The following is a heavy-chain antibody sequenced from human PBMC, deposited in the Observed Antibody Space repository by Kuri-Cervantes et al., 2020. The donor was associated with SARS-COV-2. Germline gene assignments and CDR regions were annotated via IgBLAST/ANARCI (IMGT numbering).Heavy chain of an antibody. D-gene: IGHD6-13*01. CDR1: GYIFGIYD. CDR2: ISVYTGNT. J-gene: IGHJ5*02. Sequence: ASVKVSCKASGYIFGIYDITWVRQAPGQGLEWMGWISVYTGNTNYAQKVRGRVAMTMDTATSTPYMELRSLRSDDTAVYYCSRGGQQMVKGWFDPWGQGTLVTVSS. CDR3: SRGGQQMVKGWFDP. V-gene: IGHV1-18*01.